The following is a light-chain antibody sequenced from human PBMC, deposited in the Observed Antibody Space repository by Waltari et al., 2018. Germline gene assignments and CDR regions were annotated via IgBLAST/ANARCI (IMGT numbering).Light chain of an antibody. V-gene: IGKV1-39*01. J-gene: IGKJ1*01. CDR3: QQNCIRPPT. Sequence: DIQMTQSPSSLSAFVGDRVTITCRASQSIGTSLNWYQQKPGKAPKFLIYAASTLASGVPSRFSGSGSGTDFTLTLSSLEPEDFAAYYCQQNCIRPPTFGQGTKVEIK. CDR2: AAS. CDR1: QSIGTS.